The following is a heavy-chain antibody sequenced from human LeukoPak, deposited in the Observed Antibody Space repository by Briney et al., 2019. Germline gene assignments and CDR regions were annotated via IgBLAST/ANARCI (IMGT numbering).Heavy chain of an antibody. J-gene: IGHJ5*02. CDR2: INIGGTNT. CDR3: ATDGAGFDT. V-gene: IGHV3-11*01. CDR1: GFTFNDYY. Sequence: PGGSLRLSCAASGFTFNDYYMSWIRRAPGKGLEWLSYINIGGTNTHYADSVKGRFTISRDNAKKSLYLEMNNLRAEDTAVYYCATDGAGFDTWGQGALVTVSS.